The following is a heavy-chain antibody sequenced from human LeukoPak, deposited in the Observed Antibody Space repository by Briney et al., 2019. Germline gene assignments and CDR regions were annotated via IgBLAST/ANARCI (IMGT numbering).Heavy chain of an antibody. Sequence: GGSLRLPCAASGFTFSSYSMNWVRQAPGKGLEWVSSISSSSSYIYYADSVKGRFTISRDNAKNSLYLQMNSLRAEDTAVYYCARDLVGATAYWGQGTLVTVSS. D-gene: IGHD1-26*01. J-gene: IGHJ4*02. V-gene: IGHV3-21*01. CDR2: ISSSSSYI. CDR1: GFTFSSYS. CDR3: ARDLVGATAY.